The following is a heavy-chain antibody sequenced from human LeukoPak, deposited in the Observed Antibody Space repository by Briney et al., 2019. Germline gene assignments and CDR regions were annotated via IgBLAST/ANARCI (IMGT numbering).Heavy chain of an antibody. CDR1: GFTVSSNH. CDR3: ARERRYCSGGSCSSRAFDI. V-gene: IGHV3-53*01. J-gene: IGHJ3*02. D-gene: IGHD2-15*01. CDR2: IYSGGST. Sequence: PGGSLRLSCAASGFTVSSNHMSWVRQAPGKGLEWVSVIYSGGSTYYADSVKGRFTISRDNSKNTLYLQMNSLRAEDTAVYYCARERRYCSGGSCSSRAFDIWGQGTMVTVSS.